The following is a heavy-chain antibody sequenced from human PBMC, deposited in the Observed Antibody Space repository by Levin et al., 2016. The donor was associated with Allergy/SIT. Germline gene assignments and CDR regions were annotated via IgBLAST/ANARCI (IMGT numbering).Heavy chain of an antibody. CDR2: ISSGSSAI. Sequence: VRQAPGKGLEWVSYISSGSSAIYYADSVKGRFTISRDNAKNSLYLQMNSLRAEDTAVYYCARVGGYDLAVDYWGQGTLVTVSS. J-gene: IGHJ4*02. CDR3: ARVGGYDLAVDY. V-gene: IGHV3-48*01. D-gene: IGHD5-12*01.